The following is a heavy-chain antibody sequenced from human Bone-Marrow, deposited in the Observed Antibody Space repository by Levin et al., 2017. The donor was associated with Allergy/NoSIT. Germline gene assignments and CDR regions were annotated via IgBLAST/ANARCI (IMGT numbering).Heavy chain of an antibody. Sequence: LSLTCAASGFNFDIYSMNWVRQAPGKGLEWVASISGSSGYIHYADSLKRRFTVSRDNAQRSLFLEMTSLTAEDTAVYYCAENAADDYRDFSPLYSWGQGILVTVPS. V-gene: IGHV3-21*01. CDR2: ISGSSGYI. J-gene: IGHJ5*01. CDR1: GFNFDIYS. D-gene: IGHD4-17*01. CDR3: AENAADDYRDFSPLYS.